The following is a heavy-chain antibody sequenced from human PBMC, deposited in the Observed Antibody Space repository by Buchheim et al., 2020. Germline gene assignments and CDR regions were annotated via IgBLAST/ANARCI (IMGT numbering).Heavy chain of an antibody. J-gene: IGHJ4*02. D-gene: IGHD4-11*01. CDR2: NSSASSYI. CDR1: GFTFSDYY. Sequence: QERLVESGGDLVKPGGSLRLSCVASGFTFSDYYMSWIRQTPGKGLEWVSYNSSASSYIEYADSVKGRFTISRDKAKNSLYLQMNSLRAEDTAVYFCASGDYQRYFDHWGQGTL. CDR3: ASGDYQRYFDH. V-gene: IGHV3-11*06.